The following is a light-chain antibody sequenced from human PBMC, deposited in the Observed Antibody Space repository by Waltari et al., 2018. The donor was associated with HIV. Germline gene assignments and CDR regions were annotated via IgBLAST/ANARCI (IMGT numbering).Light chain of an antibody. CDR2: DGN. CDR3: CSYAGSNTFDV. Sequence: QSALTQPRPVSGSPGQPVTISCRGTSRDIGGYNYVSWYQQPPAEAPRLMIYDGNKRPSGGPERFSGSKSGNTASLTISGLQAEDEADYYCCSYAGSNTFDVFGTGTEVTVL. CDR1: SRDIGGYNY. J-gene: IGLJ1*01. V-gene: IGLV2-11*01.